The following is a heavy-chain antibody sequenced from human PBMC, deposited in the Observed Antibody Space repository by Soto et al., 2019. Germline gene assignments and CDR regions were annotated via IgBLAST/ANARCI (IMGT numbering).Heavy chain of an antibody. V-gene: IGHV5-51*01. Sequence: GESLKISCKGSGYSFTSYWIGWVRQMPGKGLEWMGIIYPGDSDTRYSPSFQGQVTISADKSISTAYLQWSSLKASDTAMYYCARNSGWNDPDYYYGMDVWGQGTTVTVSS. CDR3: ARNSGWNDPDYYYGMDV. D-gene: IGHD1-1*01. J-gene: IGHJ6*02. CDR2: IYPGDSDT. CDR1: GYSFTSYW.